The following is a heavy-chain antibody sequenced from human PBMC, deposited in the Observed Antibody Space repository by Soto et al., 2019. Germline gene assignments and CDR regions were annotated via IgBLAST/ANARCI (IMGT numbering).Heavy chain of an antibody. CDR1: GGSISSSSYY. CDR3: ARHVYDYIWGSYRSLWFDP. CDR2: IYYSGST. J-gene: IGHJ5*02. D-gene: IGHD3-16*02. V-gene: IGHV4-61*05. Sequence: SETLFLTCTVSGGSISSSSYYWGWIRQPPGKGLEWIGYIYYSGSTNYNPSLKSRATISVDTSKNQFSLKLSSVTAADTAVYYCARHVYDYIWGSYRSLWFDPWGQGTLVTVSS.